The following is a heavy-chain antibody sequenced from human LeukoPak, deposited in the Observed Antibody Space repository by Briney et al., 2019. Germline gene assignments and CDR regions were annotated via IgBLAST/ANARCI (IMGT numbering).Heavy chain of an antibody. CDR1: GYTLTELS. D-gene: IGHD2-15*01. V-gene: IGHV1-24*01. CDR2: FDPEDGET. CDR3: ATEGSRYCSGGSCYP. J-gene: IGHJ5*02. Sequence: ASVKVSCKVSGYTLTELSVHWVRQAPGKGLEWMGGFDPEDGETIYAQKFQGRVTMTEDTSTDTAYMELSSLRSEDTAVYYCATEGSRYCSGGSCYPWGQGTLVTVSS.